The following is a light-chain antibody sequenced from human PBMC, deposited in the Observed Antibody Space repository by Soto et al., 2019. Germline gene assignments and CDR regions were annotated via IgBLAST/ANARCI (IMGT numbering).Light chain of an antibody. CDR1: QSLTNSF. CDR2: DTS. J-gene: IGKJ5*01. V-gene: IGKV3-20*01. Sequence: EIVLPQSPGTLSLSPGERATLSCRASQSLTNSFIAWYQQKPGQAPRLLIYDTSSRATGIPDRFSGSGSGTDFTLTISRLEPEEFAVFFCQQYGTSEIIVGQGTRLEIK. CDR3: QQYGTSEII.